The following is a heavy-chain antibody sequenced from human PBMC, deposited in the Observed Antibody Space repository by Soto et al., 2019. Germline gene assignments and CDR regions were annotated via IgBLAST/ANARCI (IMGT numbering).Heavy chain of an antibody. J-gene: IGHJ6*02. D-gene: IGHD6-13*01. CDR3: AIKYSRSYYYGMDV. Sequence: QLQLQESGPGLVKPSETLSLTCTVSGGSISSSSYYWGWIRQPPGKGLEWIGSIYYSGSTYYNPSPKSRVTISVDTSKNQFSLKLSSVTAADTAVYYCAIKYSRSYYYGMDVWGQGTTVTVSS. CDR1: GGSISSSSYY. V-gene: IGHV4-39*01. CDR2: IYYSGST.